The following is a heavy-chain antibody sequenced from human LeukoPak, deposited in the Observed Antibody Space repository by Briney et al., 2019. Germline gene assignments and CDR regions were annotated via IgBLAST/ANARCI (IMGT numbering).Heavy chain of an antibody. D-gene: IGHD3-3*01. CDR1: GYSISSGYY. CDR2: IYHSGSA. V-gene: IGHV4-38-2*01. Sequence: SETLSPTCAVSGYSISSGYYWGWLRQPPGKGLEWIGTIYHSGSAYYNPSLTSRVTISLDTSTNQFSLRLSSVTAADTAVYYCASSWSGYLNWFDPWGQGTLVTVSS. CDR3: ASSWSGYLNWFDP. J-gene: IGHJ5*02.